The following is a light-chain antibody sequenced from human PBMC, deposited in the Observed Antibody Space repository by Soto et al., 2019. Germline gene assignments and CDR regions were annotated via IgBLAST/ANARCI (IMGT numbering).Light chain of an antibody. CDR3: QQNNKWPPVT. J-gene: IGKJ4*01. CDR2: GAS. CDR1: QTISND. Sequence: EIVLTQSPATLSLSPGERATLSCRASQTISNDLAWYQQKPGQAPRLLIYGASTRATGVPARFSGGGSGTEFTLTISSLQSEDFAFYYCQQNNKWPPVTFGGGTKVEIK. V-gene: IGKV3-15*01.